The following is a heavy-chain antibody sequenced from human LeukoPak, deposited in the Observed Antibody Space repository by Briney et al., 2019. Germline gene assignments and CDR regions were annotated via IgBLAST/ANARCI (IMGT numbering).Heavy chain of an antibody. CDR1: GGSISSSSYY. V-gene: IGHV4-39*01. D-gene: IGHD3-10*01. J-gene: IGHJ5*02. CDR2: IYYSGST. Sequence: PSETLSLTCTVSGGSISSSSYYWGWIRQPPGKGLEWIGSIYYSGSTYYNPSLKSRVTISVDTSKNQFSLKLSSVTAADTAVYYCARLGGSGSYYIAWFDPWGQGTLVTAYS. CDR3: ARLGGSGSYYIAWFDP.